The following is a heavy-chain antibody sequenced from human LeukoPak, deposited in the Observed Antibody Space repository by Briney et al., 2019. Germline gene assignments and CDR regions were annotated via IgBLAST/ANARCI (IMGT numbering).Heavy chain of an antibody. J-gene: IGHJ3*02. CDR2: INPNSGGT. D-gene: IGHD1-26*01. CDR3: ARSGSYGDAFDI. CDR1: GYTFTGYY. V-gene: IGHV1-2*02. Sequence: ASVKVSCKASGYTFTGYYMHWVRQAPGQGLEWMGWINPNSGGTNYAQKFQGRVTMTRDTSISTDYMELSRLRSDDTAVYYCARSGSYGDAFDIWGQGTMVTVSS.